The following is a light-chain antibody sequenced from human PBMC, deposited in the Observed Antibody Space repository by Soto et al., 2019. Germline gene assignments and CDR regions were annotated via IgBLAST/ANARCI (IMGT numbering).Light chain of an antibody. CDR1: QTISNY. Sequence: EIVLTQSPGTLSLSPGERATLSCRASQTISNYLAWYQQKPGQAPRLLIYGVSSRATGIPDRFSGSGSGTHVSLAISRLRHDDFAVYYCQQYCIFALSFGGGTKVEIK. V-gene: IGKV3-20*01. CDR3: QQYCIFALS. CDR2: GVS. J-gene: IGKJ4*01.